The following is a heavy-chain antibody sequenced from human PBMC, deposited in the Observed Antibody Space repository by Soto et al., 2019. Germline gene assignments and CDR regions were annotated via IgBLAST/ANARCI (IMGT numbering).Heavy chain of an antibody. V-gene: IGHV4-31*03. CDR3: ARDLGDDSFNGLGSYGV. CDR2: IYYSGST. J-gene: IGHJ3*01. D-gene: IGHD2-15*01. CDR1: GGSISSGGYY. Sequence: SETLSLTCTVSGGSISSGGYYWSCMRQHPGKGLEWIGYIYYSGSTYYNPSLKSRVTISVDTSKNQFSLKLSSVTAADTAVYYCARDLGDDSFNGLGSYGVWGQGTMVTVSS.